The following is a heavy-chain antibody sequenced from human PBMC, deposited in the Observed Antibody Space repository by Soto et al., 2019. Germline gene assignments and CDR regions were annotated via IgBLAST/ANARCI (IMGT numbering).Heavy chain of an antibody. CDR2: IYYSGST. Sequence: SETLSLTCTVSGGSISSGGYYWSWIRQHPGKGLEWIGYIYYSGSTYYNPSLKSRVTISVDTSKNQFSLKLSSVTAADTAVYYCARDREADPLRPRYSWCMDVWGQGTTVTVSS. V-gene: IGHV4-31*03. CDR1: GGSISSGGYY. D-gene: IGHD2-15*01. J-gene: IGHJ6*02. CDR3: ARDREADPLRPRYSWCMDV.